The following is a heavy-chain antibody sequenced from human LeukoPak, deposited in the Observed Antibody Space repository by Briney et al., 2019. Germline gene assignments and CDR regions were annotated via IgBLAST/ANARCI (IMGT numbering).Heavy chain of an antibody. V-gene: IGHV4-61*05. CDR1: GVSISTSRHY. J-gene: IGHJ4*02. D-gene: IGHD6-13*01. Sequence: SETLSLTCTVSGVSISTSRHYWGWIRQPPGKGLEWIGYIYYSGSTNYNPSLKSRVTISVDTSKNQFSLKLSSVTAADTAVYYCARQDLLAAAGFDYWGQGTLVTVSS. CDR3: ARQDLLAAAGFDY. CDR2: IYYSGST.